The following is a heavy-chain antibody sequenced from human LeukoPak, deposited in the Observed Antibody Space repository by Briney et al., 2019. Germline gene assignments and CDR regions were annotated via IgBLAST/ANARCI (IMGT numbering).Heavy chain of an antibody. CDR1: GGTLSSYA. V-gene: IGHV1-69*05. D-gene: IGHD2/OR15-2a*01. J-gene: IGHJ4*02. CDR2: IIPIFGTA. CDR3: ARVRRIFSTHYFDY. Sequence: SVKVSCKASGGTLSSYAISWVRQAPGQGLEWMGRIIPIFGTANYAQKFQGRVMITTDESTSTAYMELSSLRSEDTAVYYCARVRRIFSTHYFDYWGQGTLVTVSS.